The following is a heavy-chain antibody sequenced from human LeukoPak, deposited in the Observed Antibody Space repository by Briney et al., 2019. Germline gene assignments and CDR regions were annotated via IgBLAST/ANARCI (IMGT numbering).Heavy chain of an antibody. V-gene: IGHV3-7*01. CDR1: GFTFSSYW. Sequence: GESLRLSCAASGFTFSSYWMSWVRQAPGKGLEWVANIKQDGSEKYYVDSVKGRFTISRDNAKNSLYLQMNSLRAEDTAVYYCARDGDFWSGYFFPGDYWGQGTLVTVSS. J-gene: IGHJ4*02. CDR2: IKQDGSEK. D-gene: IGHD3-3*01. CDR3: ARDGDFWSGYFFPGDY.